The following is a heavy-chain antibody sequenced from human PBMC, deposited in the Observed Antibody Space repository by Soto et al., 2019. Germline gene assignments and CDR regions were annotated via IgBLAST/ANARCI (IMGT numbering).Heavy chain of an antibody. Sequence: ASVKVSCKASGYTFTGYYMHWVRQAPGQGLEWMGWINPNSGGTNYAQKFQGWVTMTRDTSISTAYMELSRLGSDDTAVYYCAIAGDSSGSDYYYYGMDVWGQGTTVTVSS. CDR2: INPNSGGT. CDR1: GYTFTGYY. D-gene: IGHD3-22*01. J-gene: IGHJ6*02. V-gene: IGHV1-2*04. CDR3: AIAGDSSGSDYYYYGMDV.